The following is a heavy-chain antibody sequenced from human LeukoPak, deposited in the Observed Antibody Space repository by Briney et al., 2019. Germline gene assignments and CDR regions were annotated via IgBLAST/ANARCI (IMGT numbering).Heavy chain of an antibody. CDR1: GFPFSSYW. CDR3: AREVNYDSSGYYDYYYGMDV. V-gene: IGHV3-74*01. D-gene: IGHD3-22*01. J-gene: IGHJ6*02. Sequence: GGSLRLSCAASGFPFSSYWMHWVRQAPGKGLVWDSRINSDGSSTSYADSVKGRFTISRDNAKNTLYLQMNSLRAEDKAVYYCAREVNYDSSGYYDYYYGMDVWGQGTTVTVSS. CDR2: INSDGSST.